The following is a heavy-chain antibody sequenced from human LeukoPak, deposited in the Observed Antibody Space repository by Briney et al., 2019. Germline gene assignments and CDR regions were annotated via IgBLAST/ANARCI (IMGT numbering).Heavy chain of an antibody. CDR2: ITWNSDRK. J-gene: IGHJ4*02. Sequence: PGGSLRLSCAASGFTFDDYAMHWVRQAPGKGLEWVSGITWNSDRKGYADSVKGRFTISRDNAKNSLYLQMNSLRAEDTAVYYCAKTDGTVYGRLESYFDYWGQGTLVTVSS. D-gene: IGHD5/OR15-5a*01. V-gene: IGHV3-9*01. CDR3: AKTDGTVYGRLESYFDY. CDR1: GFTFDDYA.